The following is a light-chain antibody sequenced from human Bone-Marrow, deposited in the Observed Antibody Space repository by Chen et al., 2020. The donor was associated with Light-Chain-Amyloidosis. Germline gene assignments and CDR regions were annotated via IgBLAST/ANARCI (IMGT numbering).Light chain of an antibody. J-gene: IGLJ1*01. V-gene: IGLV2-14*01. CDR1: SGDVGTYNY. CDR3: SSFTSSSSYV. Sequence: QSALTQPASVHGSPGRSITISCTGPSGDVGTYNYVSWYQQHPGKAPKVMIYAVSNRPSGVSNRFSGSKSGNTASLTISGLQAEDEADYYCSSFTSSSSYVFGPGTKVTVL. CDR2: AVS.